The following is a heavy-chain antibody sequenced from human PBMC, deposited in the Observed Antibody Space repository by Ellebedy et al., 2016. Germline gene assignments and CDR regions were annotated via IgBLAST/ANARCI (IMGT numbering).Heavy chain of an antibody. CDR3: ARDSFLKQPMDY. CDR1: GFTLSSYS. J-gene: IGHJ4*02. CDR2: ISGSGNTI. Sequence: GGSLRLSCAASGFTLSSYSMNWVRQAPGKGLEWVSYISGSGNTIYYADSVKGRFTISRDNARNSLYLQMNSLRAEDTAVYYCARDSFLKQPMDYWGQGTLVTVSS. V-gene: IGHV3-48*04. D-gene: IGHD6-13*01.